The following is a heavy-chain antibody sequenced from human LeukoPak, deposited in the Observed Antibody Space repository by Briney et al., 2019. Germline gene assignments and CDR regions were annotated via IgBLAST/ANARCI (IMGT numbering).Heavy chain of an antibody. Sequence: GVSLSLSCAASGFTFSSYAMSWVRQAPGKGLEWVSAISGSGGSTYYADSVKGRFTISRDNTKNTLYLQMHSLRAEATAVYYCAKIGQPGDYGTDYWYLVLWGRGTLVTVSS. J-gene: IGHJ2*01. D-gene: IGHD4-17*01. CDR3: AKIGQPGDYGTDYWYLVL. CDR1: GFTFSSYA. V-gene: IGHV3-23*01. CDR2: ISGSGGST.